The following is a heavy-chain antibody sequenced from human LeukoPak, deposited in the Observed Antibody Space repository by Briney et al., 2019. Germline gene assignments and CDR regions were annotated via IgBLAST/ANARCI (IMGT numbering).Heavy chain of an antibody. CDR2: IYYSGST. V-gene: IGHV4-59*01. J-gene: IGHJ3*02. CDR3: ARDGGGDSLDAFDI. D-gene: IGHD3-16*01. CDR1: GGSISSYY. Sequence: SETLSLTCTVSGGSISSYYWSWIQQPPGKGLEWIGYIYYSGSTNYNPSLKSRVTISVDTSKNQFSLKLSSVTAADTAVYYCARDGGGDSLDAFDIWGQGTMVTVSS.